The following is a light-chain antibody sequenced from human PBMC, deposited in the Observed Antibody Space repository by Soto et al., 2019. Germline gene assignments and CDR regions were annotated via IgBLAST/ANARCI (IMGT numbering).Light chain of an antibody. J-gene: IGLJ1*01. CDR2: EVS. CDR1: SRDVGDYNY. Sequence: QSVLTQPASVSGSPGQSITISCAGTSRDVGDYNYVSWYQQHPGKAPKLMIYEVSKRPSGVSNRFSGSKSGNTASLTISGLQAEDEADYYCSSYTSSSTYVFGIGTRSPS. V-gene: IGLV2-14*01. CDR3: SSYTSSSTYV.